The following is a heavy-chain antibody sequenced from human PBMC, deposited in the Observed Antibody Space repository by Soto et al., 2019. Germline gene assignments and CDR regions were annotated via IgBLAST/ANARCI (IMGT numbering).Heavy chain of an antibody. Sequence: QVQLVESGGGVVQPGRSLRLSCAASGFTFSSYGMHWVRQAPGKGLEWVAVIWYDGSNKYYADSVKGRFTISRDNSKNPMYLQMNSLRAEDTAVYYCARLLRSSGASSWGQGTLVTVSS. CDR2: IWYDGSNK. D-gene: IGHD3-22*01. CDR1: GFTFSSYG. J-gene: IGHJ5*02. CDR3: ARLLRSSGASS. V-gene: IGHV3-33*01.